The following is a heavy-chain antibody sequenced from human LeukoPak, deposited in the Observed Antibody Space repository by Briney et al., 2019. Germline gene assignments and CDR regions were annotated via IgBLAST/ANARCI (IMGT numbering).Heavy chain of an antibody. J-gene: IGHJ4*02. Sequence: GGSLRLSCAASGFTFSSYSMNWVRQAPGKGLEWVSSISSSSSYIYYADSVKGRFTISRDSAKNSLYLQMNSLRAEDTAVYYCASGDYCGGDCYSGELDYWGQGTLVTVSS. D-gene: IGHD2-21*02. CDR2: ISSSSSYI. V-gene: IGHV3-21*01. CDR3: ASGDYCGGDCYSGELDY. CDR1: GFTFSSYS.